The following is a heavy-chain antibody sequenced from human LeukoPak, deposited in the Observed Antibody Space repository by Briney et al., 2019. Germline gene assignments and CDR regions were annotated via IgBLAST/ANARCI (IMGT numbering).Heavy chain of an antibody. J-gene: IGHJ4*02. Sequence: PSETLSLTCAVYGGSFSGYYWSWIRQPPGKGLEWIGEINHSGSTNYNPSLKSRVTISVDTSKNQFSLKLSSVTAADTAVYYCAGGIAAAGLQFGYWGQGTLVTVSS. CDR2: INHSGST. V-gene: IGHV4-34*01. D-gene: IGHD6-13*01. CDR3: AGGIAAAGLQFGY. CDR1: GGSFSGYY.